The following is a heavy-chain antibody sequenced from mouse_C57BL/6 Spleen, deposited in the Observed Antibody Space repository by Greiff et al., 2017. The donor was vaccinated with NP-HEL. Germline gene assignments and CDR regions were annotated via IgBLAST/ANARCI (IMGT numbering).Heavy chain of an antibody. CDR3: ARGAFYYYGSSLYYFDV. V-gene: IGHV1-58*01. D-gene: IGHD1-1*01. Sequence: VQLQQSGAELVRPGSSVKMSCKTSGYTFTSYGINWVKQRPGQGLEWIGYIYIGNGYTEYNEKFKGKATLTSDPSSSTAYMQLSSLTSEDSAIYFCARGAFYYYGSSLYYFDVWGQGTTLTVSS. CDR2: IYIGNGYT. J-gene: IGHJ2*01. CDR1: GYTFTSYG.